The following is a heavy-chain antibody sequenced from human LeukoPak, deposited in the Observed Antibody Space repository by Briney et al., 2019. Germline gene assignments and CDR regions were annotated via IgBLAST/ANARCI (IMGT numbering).Heavy chain of an antibody. V-gene: IGHV4-31*03. J-gene: IGHJ5*02. CDR2: IYYSGST. CDR3: ARGICSSTSCYLKNWFDP. D-gene: IGHD2-2*01. Sequence: PSETLSLTCTVSGGSISSGGYYWSWIRQHPGKGLEWIGYIYYSGSTYYNPSLKSRVTISVDTSKNQFSLKLSSVTAADTAVYYCARGICSSTSCYLKNWFDPWGQGTLVTVSS. CDR1: GGSISSGGYY.